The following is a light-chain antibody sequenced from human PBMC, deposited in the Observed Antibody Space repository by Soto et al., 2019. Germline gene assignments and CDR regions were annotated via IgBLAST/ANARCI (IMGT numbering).Light chain of an antibody. CDR3: SSYAGTYTLHF. Sequence: QSVLTHPTSASGSPGHSVTISCTGTSSDVGAYNYVSWYQQHPGKAPKLMIYEVSKRPSGVPDRFSGSKSGNTASLTVSGLQAEDEADYYCSSYAGTYTLHFFGTGTKVTVL. CDR1: SSDVGAYNY. V-gene: IGLV2-8*01. J-gene: IGLJ1*01. CDR2: EVS.